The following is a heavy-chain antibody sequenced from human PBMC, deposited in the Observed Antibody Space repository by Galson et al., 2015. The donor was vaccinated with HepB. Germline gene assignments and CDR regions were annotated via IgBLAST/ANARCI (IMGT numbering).Heavy chain of an antibody. CDR1: GYSISSGYY. CDR2: IYHSGST. Sequence: LSLTCAVSGYSISSGYYWGWIRQPPGKGLEWIGSIYHSGSTYYNPSLKSRVTISVDTSKNQFSLKLSSVTAADTAVYYCARASPQIMLGVTREFDYWGQGALVTVSS. J-gene: IGHJ4*02. D-gene: IGHD3-16*01. CDR3: ARASPQIMLGVTREFDY. V-gene: IGHV4-38-2*01.